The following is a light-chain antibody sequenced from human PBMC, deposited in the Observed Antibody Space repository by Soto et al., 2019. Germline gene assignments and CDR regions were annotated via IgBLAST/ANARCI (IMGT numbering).Light chain of an antibody. V-gene: IGKV3-20*01. CDR3: QQYGSSPFA. Sequence: EIVLTQSPGTLSLSPGERATLSCRASQSVSSSYLAWYQQKPGQAPRLLIYGASSRATGITDRFSGSGSGTGLTLTVSRLEPEDFAVYYCQQYGSSPFAFGPGTKVDIK. CDR1: QSVSSSY. CDR2: GAS. J-gene: IGKJ3*01.